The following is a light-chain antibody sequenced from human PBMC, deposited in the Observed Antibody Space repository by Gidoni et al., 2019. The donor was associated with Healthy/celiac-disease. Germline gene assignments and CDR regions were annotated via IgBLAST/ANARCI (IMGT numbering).Light chain of an antibody. Sequence: EIVLTQSPGTLSLSPGERATLSCRASQSVSSSYLAWYQQKPGQAPRLLIYGASSRATGIPDRFSGSGSGTDFTLTISRLVPEDFAVYYCQQYGSSSWTFGQXTKVEIK. CDR2: GAS. CDR3: QQYGSSSWT. CDR1: QSVSSSY. J-gene: IGKJ1*01. V-gene: IGKV3-20*01.